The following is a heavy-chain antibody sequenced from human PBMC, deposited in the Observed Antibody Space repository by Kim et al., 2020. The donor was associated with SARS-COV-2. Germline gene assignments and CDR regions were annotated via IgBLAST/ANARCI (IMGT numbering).Heavy chain of an antibody. D-gene: IGHD6-25*01. J-gene: IGHJ4*02. CDR2: IDPSDSYT. CDR3: ARLAFPRRLSHHSDY. V-gene: IGHV5-10-1*01. CDR1: GYSFTSYW. Sequence: GESLKISCKGSGYSFTSYWISWVRQMPGKGLEWMGRIDPSDSYTNYSPSFQGHVTISADKSISTAYLQWSSLKASDTAMYYCARLAFPRRLSHHSDYWGQGTLVTVSS.